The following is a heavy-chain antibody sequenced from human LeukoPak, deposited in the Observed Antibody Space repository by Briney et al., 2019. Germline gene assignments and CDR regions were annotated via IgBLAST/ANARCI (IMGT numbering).Heavy chain of an antibody. V-gene: IGHV3-7*03. Sequence: GGSLRLSCAASGFTFSSYWMSWVRQAPGKGLEWVANIKQDGSEKNYVDSVKGRLTISRDNAKNSLYLQMNSLRAEDTAVYYCARDGSYCSSTSCYEYYYYYYGMDVWGQGTTVTVSS. CDR2: IKQDGSEK. CDR3: ARDGSYCSSTSCYEYYYYYYGMDV. CDR1: GFTFSSYW. D-gene: IGHD2-2*01. J-gene: IGHJ6*02.